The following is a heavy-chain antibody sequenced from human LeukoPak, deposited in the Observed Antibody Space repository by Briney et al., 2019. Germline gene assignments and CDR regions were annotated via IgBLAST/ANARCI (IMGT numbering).Heavy chain of an antibody. D-gene: IGHD2-2*02. V-gene: IGHV3-11*01. J-gene: IGHJ4*02. CDR1: GFTFSDYY. CDR3: ARDPCSSTSCYTSPSGY. CDR2: ISSSGSTI. Sequence: PGGSLRLSCAASGFTFSDYYMSWIRQAPGKGLEGVSYISSSGSTIYYADSVKGRFTISRDNAKNSLYLQMNSLRSEDTVVYYCARDPCSSTSCYTSPSGYWGQGTLVTVSS.